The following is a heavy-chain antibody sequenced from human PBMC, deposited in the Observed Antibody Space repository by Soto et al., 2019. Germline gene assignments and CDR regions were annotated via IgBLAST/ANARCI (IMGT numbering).Heavy chain of an antibody. Sequence: SLTCTVSGGSISSGDYYWSWIRQPPGKGLEWIGYIYYSGSTYYNPSLKSRVTISVDTSKNQFSLKLSSVTAADTAVYYCARDQYYYDSSGYYYVPFDYWGQGTLVTVSS. D-gene: IGHD3-22*01. V-gene: IGHV4-30-4*01. CDR1: GGSISSGDYY. CDR3: ARDQYYYDSSGYYYVPFDY. J-gene: IGHJ4*02. CDR2: IYYSGST.